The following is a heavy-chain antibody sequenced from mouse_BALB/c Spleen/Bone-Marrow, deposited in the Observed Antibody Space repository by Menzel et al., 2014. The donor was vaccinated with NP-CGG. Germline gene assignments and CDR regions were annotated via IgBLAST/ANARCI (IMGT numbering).Heavy chain of an antibody. CDR1: GYTFXDYA. Sequence: QVQLKQSGPEVVRPGVSVKISCKGSGYTFXDYAMHWVEQSHAKSLEWIGVISTYNGNTNYNQKFKGKATMTVDKSSSTAYMELARLTSEDSAIYYCARRGWLLPYYYAMDYWGQGTSVTVSS. CDR3: ARRGWLLPYYYAMDY. V-gene: IGHV1-67*01. CDR2: ISTYNGNT. D-gene: IGHD2-3*01. J-gene: IGHJ4*01.